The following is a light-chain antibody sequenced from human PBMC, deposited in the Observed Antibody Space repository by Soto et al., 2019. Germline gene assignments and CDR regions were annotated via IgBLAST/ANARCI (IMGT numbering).Light chain of an antibody. Sequence: EIVLTQSPATLSLSPGERATLFCRASQSIGTYLAWYQQKSGQAPRLLIYDASNRDTGIPARFIGGGSGTDFILTVSSLEPEDFAVYYCQQRSNWPPTFGQGTELEI. CDR1: QSIGTY. J-gene: IGKJ2*01. V-gene: IGKV3-11*01. CDR2: DAS. CDR3: QQRSNWPPT.